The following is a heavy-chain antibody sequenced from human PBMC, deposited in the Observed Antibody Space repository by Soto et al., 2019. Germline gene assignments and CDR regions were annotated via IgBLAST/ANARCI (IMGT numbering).Heavy chain of an antibody. CDR1: GGSLLKYY. CDR2: ISTNGKI. CDR3: ARDNNDFWSLYPLAFDF. V-gene: IGHV4-4*07. Sequence: QVQLQESGPGLVRPSETLSLTCNVSGGSLLKYYWSWVRQPAGQGLEWIGRISTNGKIHSTPSLKRRLSMSVNTSKNQISLRLTSVTAADTALYYCARDNNDFWSLYPLAFDFWGRGTLVTVS. D-gene: IGHD3-3*01. J-gene: IGHJ2*01.